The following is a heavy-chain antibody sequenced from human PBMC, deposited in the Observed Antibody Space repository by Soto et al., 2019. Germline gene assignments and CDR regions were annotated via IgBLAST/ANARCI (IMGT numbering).Heavy chain of an antibody. CDR3: ARAQQQLVPYYYYGMDV. J-gene: IGHJ6*02. V-gene: IGHV3-23*01. D-gene: IGHD6-13*01. CDR2: ISGSGGST. Sequence: GGSLRLSCAASGFTFSSYAMSWVRQAPGKGLEWVSAISGSGGSTYYADSVKGRFTISRDNSKNTLYLQMNSLRAEDTAVYYCARAQQQLVPYYYYGMDVWGQGTTVTVSS. CDR1: GFTFSSYA.